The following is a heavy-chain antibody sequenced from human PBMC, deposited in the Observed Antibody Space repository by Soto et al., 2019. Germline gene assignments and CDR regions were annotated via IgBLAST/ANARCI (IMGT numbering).Heavy chain of an antibody. CDR2: INPKSGDT. J-gene: IGHJ4*02. D-gene: IGHD3-9*01. V-gene: IGHV1-2*02. Sequence: VASVKVSCKASGYTFTGYFMQWVRQAPGQGLEWMGWINPKSGDTKYAQKFQGRVTMARDTSISTVYMELSRLVSDDTAVYYCAXDTSSTYYDILTPYYIYWGQGTLVTVSS. CDR3: AXDTSSTYYDILTPYYIY. CDR1: GYTFTGYF.